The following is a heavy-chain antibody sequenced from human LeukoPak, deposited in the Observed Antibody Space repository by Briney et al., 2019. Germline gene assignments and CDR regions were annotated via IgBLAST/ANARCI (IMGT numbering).Heavy chain of an antibody. CDR3: ARQGYSAYEILDY. J-gene: IGHJ4*02. Sequence: KSSETLSLTCTVSGGSISNYYWSWIRQPPGKGLEWIGYIYYSGSTNYSPSLKSRVTISVDTSKNQFSLKLSSVTAADTAVYYCARQGYSAYEILDYWGQGTLVTVSS. D-gene: IGHD5-12*01. CDR2: IYYSGST. V-gene: IGHV4-59*08. CDR1: GGSISNYY.